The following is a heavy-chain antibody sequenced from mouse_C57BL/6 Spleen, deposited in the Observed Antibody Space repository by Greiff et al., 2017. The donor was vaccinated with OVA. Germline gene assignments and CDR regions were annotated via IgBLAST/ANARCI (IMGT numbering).Heavy chain of an antibody. CDR3: AREGIYDYYAMDY. Sequence: VQLKQPGTELVKPGASVKLSCKASGYTFTSYWMHWVKQRPGQGLEWIGNINPSNGGTNYNEKFKSKATLTVDKSSSTAYMQLSSLTSEDSAVYYCAREGIYDYYAMDYWGQGTSVTVSS. CDR2: INPSNGGT. CDR1: GYTFTSYW. J-gene: IGHJ4*01. D-gene: IGHD1-1*01. V-gene: IGHV1-53*01.